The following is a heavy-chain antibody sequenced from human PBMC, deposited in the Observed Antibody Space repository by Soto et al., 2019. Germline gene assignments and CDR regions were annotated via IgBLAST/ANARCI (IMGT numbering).Heavy chain of an antibody. V-gene: IGHV3-30*18. CDR2: ISYDENTK. CDR1: GFTFSTYG. Sequence: QVQLVESGGGVVQPGRSLRLSCEASGFTFSTYGMHWVRQAPGKGLEWVAIISYDENTKYYADSLKGRFTISRDNSNNTLYLDINNVTPEDTGVYYCANEGLAAGQGWFDPWGQGTLVTVSS. D-gene: IGHD6-25*01. CDR3: ANEGLAAGQGWFDP. J-gene: IGHJ5*02.